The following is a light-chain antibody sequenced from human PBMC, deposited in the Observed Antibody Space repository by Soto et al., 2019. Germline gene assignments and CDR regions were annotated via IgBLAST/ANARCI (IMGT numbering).Light chain of an antibody. CDR1: SSDVGGYNY. CDR3: SSYAGSNNFV. J-gene: IGLJ1*01. Sequence: QSVLTQPPSASGCLGQSVTISCTGTSSDVGGYNYVSWYQQHPGKAPKLMIYEVSKRPSGVPDRFSGSKSGNTASLTVSGLQAEDEADYYCSSYAGSNNFVFGTGTKVTVL. V-gene: IGLV2-8*01. CDR2: EVS.